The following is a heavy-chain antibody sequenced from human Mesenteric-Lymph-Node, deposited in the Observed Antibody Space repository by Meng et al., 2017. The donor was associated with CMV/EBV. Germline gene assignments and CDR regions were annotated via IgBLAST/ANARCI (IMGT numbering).Heavy chain of an antibody. V-gene: IGHV5-51*01. CDR1: GYSFTSYW. Sequence: KVSCKGSGYSFTSYWIGWVRQMPGKGLEWMGIIYPGDSDTRYSPSFQGQVTISADKSISTAYLQWSSLKAPDTAMYYCARLQGIAAAGTTYGMDVWGQGTTVTVSS. D-gene: IGHD6-13*01. CDR3: ARLQGIAAAGTTYGMDV. CDR2: IYPGDSDT. J-gene: IGHJ6*02.